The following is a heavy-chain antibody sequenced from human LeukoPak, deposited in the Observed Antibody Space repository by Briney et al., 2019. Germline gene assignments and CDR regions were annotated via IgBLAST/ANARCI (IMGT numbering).Heavy chain of an antibody. CDR1: GGSISSGGYS. V-gene: IGHV4-30-2*01. J-gene: IGHJ4*02. CDR3: ARGQGTYLDY. Sequence: SETLSLTCAVSGGSISSGGYSWSWIRQPPGKGLEWIGYIYHSGSTYYNPSLKSRVTISVDRSKNQFSLKLSSVTAADTAVYYCARGQGTYLDYWGQGTLVTVSS. D-gene: IGHD1-1*01. CDR2: IYHSGST.